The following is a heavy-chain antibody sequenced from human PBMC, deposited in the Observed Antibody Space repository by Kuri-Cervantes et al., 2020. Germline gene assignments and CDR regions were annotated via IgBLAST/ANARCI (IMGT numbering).Heavy chain of an antibody. CDR3: ATPVTGTTHFDY. D-gene: IGHD1-20*01. CDR1: GYTFTSYY. CDR2: INPSGGST. Sequence: ASVKVSCKASGYTFTSYYMHWVRQAPGQGLEWMGIINPSGGSTSYAQKFQGRVTMTRDTSTSTAYMELSSLRSEDTAVYYCATPVTGTTHFDYWGQGTLVTVSS. V-gene: IGHV1-46*01. J-gene: IGHJ4*02.